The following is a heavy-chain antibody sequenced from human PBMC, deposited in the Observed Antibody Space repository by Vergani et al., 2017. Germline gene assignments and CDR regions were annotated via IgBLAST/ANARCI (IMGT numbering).Heavy chain of an antibody. CDR1: GFTFSSYS. J-gene: IGHJ4*02. V-gene: IGHV3-48*01. CDR3: AREYPYCSGGSCYWSYLDY. Sequence: EVQLVESGGGLVQPGGSLRLSCAASGFTFSSYSMNWVRQAPGKGLEWVSYISSSSSTIYYADSVKGRFTISRDNAKNSLYLQMNSLRAEDTAVYYCAREYPYCSGGSCYWSYLDYWGQGTLVTVSS. CDR2: ISSSSSTI. D-gene: IGHD2-15*01.